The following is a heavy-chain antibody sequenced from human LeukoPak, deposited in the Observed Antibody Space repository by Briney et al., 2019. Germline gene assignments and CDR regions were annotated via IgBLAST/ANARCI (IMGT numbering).Heavy chain of an antibody. J-gene: IGHJ3*02. Sequence: GGSLRLSCAASGFTVSSNYMSWVRQAPGKGLEWVSVIYSGGSTYYADSVKGRFTISRDNSKNTLYLQMNSLRAEDTAVYYCARATHYYGSGSYYTRGAFDIWGQGTMVTVSS. V-gene: IGHV3-66*01. CDR3: ARATHYYGSGSYYTRGAFDI. CDR2: IYSGGST. CDR1: GFTVSSNY. D-gene: IGHD3-10*01.